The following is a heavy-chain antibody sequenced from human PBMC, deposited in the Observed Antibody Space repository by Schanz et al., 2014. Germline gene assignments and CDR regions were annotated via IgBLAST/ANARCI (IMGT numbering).Heavy chain of an antibody. CDR3: ARREPYCRSGTCSRAFDS. D-gene: IGHD2-15*01. V-gene: IGHV3-66*02. CDR2: IFTDGRT. J-gene: IGHJ5*01. CDR1: GFAVDNYY. Sequence: EVQLVASGGGLVQPGGSLRLSCAASGFAVDNYYMSCVRQAPGRGLEWVSMIFTDGRTYYADSMKGRFTSSRDSSKNTLFLQMNSLRTEDAAVYYCARREPYCRSGTCSRAFDSWGQGTLVTVSS.